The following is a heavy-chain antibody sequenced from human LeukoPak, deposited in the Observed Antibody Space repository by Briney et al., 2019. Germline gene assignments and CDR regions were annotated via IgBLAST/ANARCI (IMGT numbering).Heavy chain of an antibody. V-gene: IGHV4-59*12. D-gene: IGHD2-15*01. Sequence: KTSETLSLTCTVSGGSISSYYWSWIRQPPGKGLEWIGYIYYSGSTNYNPSLKSRVTISVDTSKNQFSLKLSSVTAADTAVYYCARIRVSMVAGYYGMDVWGQGTTVTVSS. CDR3: ARIRVSMVAGYYGMDV. CDR2: IYYSGST. J-gene: IGHJ6*02. CDR1: GGSISSYY.